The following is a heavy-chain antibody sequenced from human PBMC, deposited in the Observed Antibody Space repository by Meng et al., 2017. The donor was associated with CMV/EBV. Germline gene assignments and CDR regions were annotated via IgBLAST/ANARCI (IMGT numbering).Heavy chain of an antibody. V-gene: IGHV4-4*07. J-gene: IGHJ4*02. Sequence: GGSIRSYYWSWIRQPAGKGLEWIGRIYSSGGTNYKSSLKSRVTMSVDTSRNQFFLKLSSVTAADTAVYYCARTDCSSTSCYLNYWGQGTLVTVSS. CDR2: IYSSGGT. D-gene: IGHD2-2*01. CDR3: ARTDCSSTSCYLNY. CDR1: GGSIRSYY.